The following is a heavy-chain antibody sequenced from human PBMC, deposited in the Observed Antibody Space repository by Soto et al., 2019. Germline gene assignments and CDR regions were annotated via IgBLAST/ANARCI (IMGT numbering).Heavy chain of an antibody. D-gene: IGHD3-10*01. Sequence: SETLSLTCTVSGGSVSSGSYYWSWIRQPPGKGLEWIGYIYYSGSTNYNPSLKSRVTISVDTSKNQFSLKLSSVTAADTAVYYCARGASITMVRGVLYNWFDPWGQGTQVTVSS. CDR3: ARGASITMVRGVLYNWFDP. J-gene: IGHJ5*02. CDR1: GGSVSSGSYY. V-gene: IGHV4-61*01. CDR2: IYYSGST.